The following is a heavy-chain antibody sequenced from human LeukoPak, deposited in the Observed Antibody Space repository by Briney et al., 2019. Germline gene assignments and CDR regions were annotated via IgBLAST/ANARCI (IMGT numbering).Heavy chain of an antibody. Sequence: PGGSLRLSCAASGFTFSSYSMNWVRQAPGKGLEWLSYISISGDIIYYADSVRGRITVSRDNAKNSLYLQMNSLTAEDTATYYCARARADMDVWGKGTTVTISS. J-gene: IGHJ6*03. V-gene: IGHV3-48*04. CDR1: GFTFSSYS. CDR2: ISISGDII. CDR3: ARARADMDV.